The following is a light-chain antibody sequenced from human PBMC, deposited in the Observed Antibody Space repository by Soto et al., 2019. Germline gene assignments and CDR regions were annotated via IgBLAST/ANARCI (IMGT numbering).Light chain of an antibody. J-gene: IGKJ4*01. CDR2: GAS. CDR1: QSVSSSS. Sequence: IVLTQSPGTLSLSPAERATLSCRASQSVSSSSLAWYQQKPGQAPRLLIYGASGRATGIPDRFSGSGSGTDFTLTISRLEPEDVAVYYCQQYGISPLTFGGGTKVEIK. CDR3: QQYGISPLT. V-gene: IGKV3-20*01.